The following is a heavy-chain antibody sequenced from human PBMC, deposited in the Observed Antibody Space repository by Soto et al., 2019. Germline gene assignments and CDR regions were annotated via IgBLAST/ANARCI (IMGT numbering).Heavy chain of an antibody. CDR3: VRGLYTGYEWGDH. D-gene: IGHD5-12*01. J-gene: IGHJ4*02. V-gene: IGHV1-8*01. CDR2: MNPNRGNT. CDR1: GYTFISYD. Sequence: VPLVQSGAEVKKPGASVKVSCKASGYTFISYDINWVRQAPGQGLEWMGWMNPNRGNTDYAQKFQGRVTMTRNTSITTAYMELRSLTSEDTAVYFCVRGLYTGYEWGDHWGQGTLITVSS.